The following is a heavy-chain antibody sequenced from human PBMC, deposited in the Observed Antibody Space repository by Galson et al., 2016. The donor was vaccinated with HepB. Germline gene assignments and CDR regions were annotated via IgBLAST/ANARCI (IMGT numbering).Heavy chain of an antibody. CDR3: ARAFFSGFLNWILPYYFDH. V-gene: IGHV1-8*01. J-gene: IGHJ4*02. D-gene: IGHD3-3*01. Sequence: SVKVSCKASGYTFTSHDINWVRQAPGQGLEWMGYMNLRTNQTGYAQKFMGRATITVNTSTTTAYLDLTTLTSDDTAVYFCARAFFSGFLNWILPYYFDHWGQGSLVTVSS. CDR1: GYTFTSHD. CDR2: MNLRTNQT.